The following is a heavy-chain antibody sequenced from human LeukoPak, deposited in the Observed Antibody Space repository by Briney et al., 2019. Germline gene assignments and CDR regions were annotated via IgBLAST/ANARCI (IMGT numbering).Heavy chain of an antibody. CDR3: ARDRSLVEMATMGENWFDP. J-gene: IGHJ5*02. CDR1: GFTFNSYA. Sequence: GGSLRLSCAASGFTFNSYAMHWARQAPGKGLEWVAVISYDGSKTYYAESLKGRFTISRDNSKNTLDLQMHSLGDEDTAVYYCARDRSLVEMATMGENWFDPWGQGTLVTVSS. D-gene: IGHD5-24*01. CDR2: ISYDGSKT. V-gene: IGHV3-30*04.